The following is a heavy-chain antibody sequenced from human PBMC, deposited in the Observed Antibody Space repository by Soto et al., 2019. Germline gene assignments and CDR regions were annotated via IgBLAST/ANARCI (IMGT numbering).Heavy chain of an antibody. CDR3: ARGPYGDFDY. Sequence: SETLSLTCTVSGGSISSYYWSWIRQPPGKGLEWIGYIYYSGSTNYNPSLKSRVTISVDTSKNQFSLKLSSVTAADTAVYYCARGPYGDFDYWGQGTLVTVSS. CDR1: GGSISSYY. D-gene: IGHD3-10*01. CDR2: IYYSGST. J-gene: IGHJ4*02. V-gene: IGHV4-59*01.